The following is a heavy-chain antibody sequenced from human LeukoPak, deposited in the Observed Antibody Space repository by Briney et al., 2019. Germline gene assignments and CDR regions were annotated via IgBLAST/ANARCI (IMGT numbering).Heavy chain of an antibody. V-gene: IGHV3-7*01. D-gene: IGHD6-19*01. CDR2: IKRDGSEK. CDR3: ARISTSVAGADY. Sequence: PGGSLRLSCAASGFTFSTSWMSWVRQAPGKGLEWVANIKRDGSEKYYVDSVKGRFTISRDNSKNSLYLQMDSLRAEDTAVSYCARISTSVAGADYWGQGTLVTVSS. J-gene: IGHJ4*02. CDR1: GFTFSTSW.